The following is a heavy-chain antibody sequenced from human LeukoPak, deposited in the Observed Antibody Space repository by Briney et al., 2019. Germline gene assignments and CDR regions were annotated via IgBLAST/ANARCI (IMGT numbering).Heavy chain of an antibody. J-gene: IGHJ6*03. CDR3: ARVRTDYYGSGRRYYMDV. D-gene: IGHD3-10*01. Sequence: NPSETLSLTCAVYGGSFSGYYWSWIRQPPGKGLEWIGEINHSGSTNYNPSLKSRVTISVDTSKNQFSLKLSSVTAADTAVYYCARVRTDYYGSGRRYYMDVWGKGTTVTISS. V-gene: IGHV4-34*01. CDR1: GGSFSGYY. CDR2: INHSGST.